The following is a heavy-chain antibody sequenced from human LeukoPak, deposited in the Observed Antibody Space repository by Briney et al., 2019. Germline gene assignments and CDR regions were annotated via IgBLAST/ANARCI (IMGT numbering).Heavy chain of an antibody. D-gene: IGHD3-22*01. CDR3: ARGGDYYDSAEAFDI. J-gene: IGHJ3*02. CDR2: IDSDGSST. CDR1: GFTFSSYW. V-gene: IGHV3-74*01. Sequence: PRGSPRLSCAASGFTFSSYWMHWVCQAPGKGLVWVSRIDSDGSSTIYADSVKGRFTISRDNAKNTLYLQMNSLRAEDTAVYFCARGGDYYDSAEAFDIWGQGTMVTVSS.